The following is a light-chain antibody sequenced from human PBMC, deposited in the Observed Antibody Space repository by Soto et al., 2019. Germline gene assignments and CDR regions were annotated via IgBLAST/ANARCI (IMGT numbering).Light chain of an antibody. CDR3: QVGSSARRT. Sequence: DIQLTQSPSSLSASLGDRFTITCRARQDIMRYLNWYQQKPGRAPNLLIYTASSLHSGVPSRFSGSGYGTDFTLTITGLQPEDFAPYYCQVGSSARRTFGPGTKVDIK. J-gene: IGKJ1*01. V-gene: IGKV1-39*01. CDR1: QDIMRY. CDR2: TAS.